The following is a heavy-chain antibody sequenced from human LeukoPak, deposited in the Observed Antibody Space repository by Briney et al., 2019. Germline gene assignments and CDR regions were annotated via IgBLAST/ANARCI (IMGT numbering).Heavy chain of an antibody. J-gene: IGHJ4*02. CDR3: ARESGYYYDSRLFDY. V-gene: IGHV3-48*02. CDR2: ISSSSSTI. Sequence: PGGSLRLSCAASGFTFSSYSINWVRQAPGKGLEWVSYISSSSSTIYYADSVKGRFTISRDNAKNSLYLQMNSLRDEDTAVYYCARESGYYYDSRLFDYWGQGTLVTVSS. D-gene: IGHD3-22*01. CDR1: GFTFSSYS.